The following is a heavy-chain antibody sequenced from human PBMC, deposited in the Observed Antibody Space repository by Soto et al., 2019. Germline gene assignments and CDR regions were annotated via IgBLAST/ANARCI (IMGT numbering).Heavy chain of an antibody. CDR1: GGSISSYY. V-gene: IGHV4-59*01. Sequence: TSETLSLTCTVSGGSISSYYWSWIRQPPGKGLEWIGNIYYNGNTKYNPSLKSRVSMSVDTSKNQFSLRLISVTAADTAKYFCAREGNLGRWLQPLDFWGQGTRVTVSS. J-gene: IGHJ4*02. CDR2: IYYNGNT. D-gene: IGHD5-12*01. CDR3: AREGNLGRWLQPLDF.